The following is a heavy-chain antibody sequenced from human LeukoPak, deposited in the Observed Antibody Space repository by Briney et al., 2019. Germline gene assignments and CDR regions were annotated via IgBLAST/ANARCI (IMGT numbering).Heavy chain of an antibody. J-gene: IGHJ4*02. V-gene: IGHV3-23*01. D-gene: IGHD2-2*02. CDR1: GFPFSNYA. CDR3: AKESPYTSPRNYYFDY. Sequence: GGSLRLSCAASGFPFSNYAMSWVRQAPGKGLEWVSAISGNGGATYYTDSVKGRFAISRDNSRNTVDLQMNNLRADDTATYYCAKESPYTSPRNYYFDYWGQGALVTVSS. CDR2: ISGNGGAT.